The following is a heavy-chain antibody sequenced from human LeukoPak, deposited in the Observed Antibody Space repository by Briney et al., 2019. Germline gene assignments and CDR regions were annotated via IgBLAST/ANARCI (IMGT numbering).Heavy chain of an antibody. CDR3: ARASSSDWSKPQYYFDY. D-gene: IGHD6-19*01. V-gene: IGHV3-21*01. CDR2: ISSSSSYI. CDR1: GFTFSSYS. J-gene: IGHJ4*02. Sequence: GGSLRLSCAASGFTFSSYSMNWVRQAPGKGLEWVSSISSSSSYIYYADSVKGRFTISRDNAKNSLYLQMNSLRAEDTAVYYCARASSSDWSKPQYYFDYWGQGTLVTVSS.